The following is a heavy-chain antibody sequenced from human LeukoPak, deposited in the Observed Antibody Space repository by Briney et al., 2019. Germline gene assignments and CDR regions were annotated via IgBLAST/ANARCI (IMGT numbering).Heavy chain of an antibody. Sequence: GGSLRLSCAASGFTFSSYAMSWVRQAPGKGLEWVSGISGSGGSTYYADSVKGRFSISRDNPKNTLYLEMNSLRAEDTAVYYCAKGRGQWLAAINYWGQGTLVTVSS. CDR2: ISGSGGST. CDR1: GFTFSSYA. J-gene: IGHJ4*02. CDR3: AKGRGQWLAAINY. D-gene: IGHD6-19*01. V-gene: IGHV3-23*01.